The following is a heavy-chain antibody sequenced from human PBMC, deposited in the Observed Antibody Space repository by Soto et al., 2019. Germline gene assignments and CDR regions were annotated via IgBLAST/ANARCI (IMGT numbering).Heavy chain of an antibody. V-gene: IGHV1-18*01. CDR1: GYTFTSYG. J-gene: IGHJ4*02. D-gene: IGHD3-22*01. CDR3: ARNTATYYYDSSVYHLLDS. CDR2: ISAYNGNT. Sequence: GASVKVSCKASGYTFTSYGISWVRQAPGQGLEWMGWISAYNGNTNYAQKLQGRVTMTTDTSTSTAYMELRSLRSDDTAVYYCARNTATYYYDSSVYHLLDSWGQEPLVTVSS.